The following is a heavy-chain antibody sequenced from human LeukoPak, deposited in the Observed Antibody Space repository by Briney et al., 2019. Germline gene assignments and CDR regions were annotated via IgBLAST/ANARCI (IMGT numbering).Heavy chain of an antibody. D-gene: IGHD4-17*01. V-gene: IGHV2-5*01. CDR3: AHYGDYRFMYYFDY. CDR2: IYWNNDN. CDR1: GFSLTTSGVG. Sequence: SGPTLVNPTQTLTLTCSFSGFSLTTSGVGVGWIRQSPGKTLEWLALIYWNNDNRYSPSLKTRLTITKDTFKNQVVLTMTEMDPVGTATYYCAHYGDYRFMYYFDYWGQGTLVTVSS. J-gene: IGHJ4*02.